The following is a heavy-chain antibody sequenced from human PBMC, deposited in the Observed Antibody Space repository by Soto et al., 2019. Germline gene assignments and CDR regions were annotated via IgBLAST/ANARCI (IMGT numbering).Heavy chain of an antibody. D-gene: IGHD3-10*01. V-gene: IGHV3-33*01. CDR3: ATDAGNSAFDI. CDR1: GFTFSRYG. CDR2: IWSDGSRQ. J-gene: IGHJ3*02. Sequence: QVQLVESGGGVVQPGTSLRLSCAASGFTFSRYGMHWVRQAPGRGLEWVAVIWSDGSRQIYADSVEGRFTISRDNSKNTLHLQMSHLRTEDTGVYYCATDAGNSAFDIWGRGTTVTVSS.